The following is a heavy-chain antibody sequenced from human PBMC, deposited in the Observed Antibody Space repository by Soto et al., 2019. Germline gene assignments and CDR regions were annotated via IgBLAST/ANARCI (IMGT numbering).Heavy chain of an antibody. V-gene: IGHV3-33*01. CDR1: GFTFSSYG. D-gene: IGHD2-2*01. J-gene: IGHJ6*03. CDR3: ARAYCSSTSCYIYYYYYYMDV. Sequence: GGSLRLSCAASGFTFSSYGMHWVRQAPGKGLEWVAVIWYDGSNKYYADSVKGRFTISRDNSKNTLYLQMNSLRAEDTAVYYCARAYCSSTSCYIYYYYYYMDVWGKGTTVTVSS. CDR2: IWYDGSNK.